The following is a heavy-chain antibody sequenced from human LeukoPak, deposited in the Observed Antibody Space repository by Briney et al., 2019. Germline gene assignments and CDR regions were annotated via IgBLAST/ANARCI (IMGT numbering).Heavy chain of an antibody. D-gene: IGHD6-19*01. CDR3: AREEYSSAPVDC. V-gene: IGHV4-4*07. J-gene: IGHJ4*02. CDR2: IYTSGST. Sequence: SETLSLTCTVSGGSISGYYWSWIRQPAGKGLEWIGRIYTSGSTNYNPSLKSRVTMSVDTSKNQFSLKLSSVTAADTAVYYCAREEYSSAPVDCWGQGTLVTVSS. CDR1: GGSISGYY.